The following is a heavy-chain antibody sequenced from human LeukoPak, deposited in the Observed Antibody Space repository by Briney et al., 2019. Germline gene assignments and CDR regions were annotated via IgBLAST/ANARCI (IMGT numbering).Heavy chain of an antibody. CDR3: ATALDTAMVTY. CDR1: GGSISSYY. Sequence: PSETLSLTCSVSGGSISSYYWSWIRQPPGKGLEWIGYIYYSGSTNYNPSLYSRVTISVDTSKNQFSLKLSSVTAADTAVYYCATALDTAMVTYWGQGTLVTVSS. J-gene: IGHJ4*02. CDR2: IYYSGST. D-gene: IGHD5-18*01. V-gene: IGHV4-59*01.